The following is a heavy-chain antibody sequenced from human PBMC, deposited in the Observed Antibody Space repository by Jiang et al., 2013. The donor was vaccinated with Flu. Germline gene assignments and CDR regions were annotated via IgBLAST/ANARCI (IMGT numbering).Heavy chain of an antibody. V-gene: IGHV3-9*01. CDR3: ARDHESGALGD. CDR1: GFTFDDYA. J-gene: IGHJ4*02. D-gene: IGHD2-21*01. CDR2: ITRNGGST. Sequence: LVQPGRSLRLSCAGSGFTFDDYAMHWVRQAPGKGLEWVSGITRNGGSTYYADSVKGRFTISRDNSKNTLYLQMNSLRAEDTAVYYCARDHESGALGDWGQGTLVTVSS.